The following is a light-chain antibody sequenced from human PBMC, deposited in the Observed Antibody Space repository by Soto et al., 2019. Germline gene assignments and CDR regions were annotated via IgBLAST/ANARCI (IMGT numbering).Light chain of an antibody. CDR1: ESLLNSNGYSY. J-gene: IGKJ4*01. CDR2: LAS. Sequence: DVMMSQSPLSLTVTPGEPASTSCTSSESLLNSNGYSYLYWYVQKPGQSPQLLIYLASNRASGVPDRFSGSGVGTDFTLKIIRVEAEDVGVYYCMQALHMPLTFGGGTKVEIK. V-gene: IGKV2-28*01. CDR3: MQALHMPLT.